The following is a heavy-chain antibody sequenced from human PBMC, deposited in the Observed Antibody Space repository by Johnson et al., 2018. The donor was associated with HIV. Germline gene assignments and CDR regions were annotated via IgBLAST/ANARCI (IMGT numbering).Heavy chain of an antibody. J-gene: IGHJ3*01. CDR3: SSERSSGYLDGFDV. V-gene: IGHV3-33*08. CDR1: GFTVSSNY. D-gene: IGHD3-22*01. Sequence: VQLVESGGGLVQPGGSLRLSCAASGFTVSSNYMSWIRQAPGKGLEWVSDIWTDGSTKYYADSVKGRFTISRDNSKNTLYLQMNSLRAEDTAVYYCSSERSSGYLDGFDVWGQGTMVTVSS. CDR2: IWTDGSTK.